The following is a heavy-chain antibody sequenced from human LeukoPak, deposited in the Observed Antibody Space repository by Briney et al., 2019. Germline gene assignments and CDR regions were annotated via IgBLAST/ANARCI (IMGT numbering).Heavy chain of an antibody. CDR2: INHSGST. D-gene: IGHD3-3*01. CDR1: GGSFSGYY. Sequence: SETLSLTCAVYGGSFSGYYWSWIRQPPGKGLEWIGEINHSGSTYYNPSLKSRVTISVDTSKNQFSLKLSSVTAADTAVYYCARRFWSGYYDYFDYWGQGTLVTVSS. V-gene: IGHV4-34*01. J-gene: IGHJ4*02. CDR3: ARRFWSGYYDYFDY.